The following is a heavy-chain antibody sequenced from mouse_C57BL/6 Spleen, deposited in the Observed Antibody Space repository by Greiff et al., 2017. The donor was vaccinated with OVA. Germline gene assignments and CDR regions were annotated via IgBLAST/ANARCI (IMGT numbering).Heavy chain of an antibody. CDR1: GFSLTSYG. J-gene: IGHJ4*01. CDR3: AKKSYYGSSDYYAMDY. V-gene: IGHV2-5*01. CDR2: IWRGGST. Sequence: QVQLKQSGPGLVQPSQSLSITCTVSGFSLTSYGVHWVRQSPGKGLEWLGVIWRGGSTDYNAAFMSRLSITKDNSKSQVFFKMNSLQADDTAIYYCAKKSYYGSSDYYAMDYWGQGTSVTVSS. D-gene: IGHD1-1*01.